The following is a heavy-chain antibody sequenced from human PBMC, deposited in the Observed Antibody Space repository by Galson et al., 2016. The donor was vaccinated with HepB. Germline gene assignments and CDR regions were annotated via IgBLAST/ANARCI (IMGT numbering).Heavy chain of an antibody. CDR3: ARAVGATSSSTFPH. CDR2: IIPAFGTV. Sequence: SVKVSCKVSGYTLTKLSIHWVRQAPGKGLEWMGGIIPAFGTVNYAQKFQDRVTISADKFTNTAYMELSSLRSEDTAIYYCARAVGATSSSTFPHWGQGTLVTVSS. CDR1: GYTLTKLS. V-gene: IGHV1-24*01. J-gene: IGHJ4*02. D-gene: IGHD1-26*01.